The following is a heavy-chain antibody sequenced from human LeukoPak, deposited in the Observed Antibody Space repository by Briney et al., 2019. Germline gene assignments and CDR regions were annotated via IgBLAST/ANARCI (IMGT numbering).Heavy chain of an antibody. CDR3: ARARGQVGLVDY. J-gene: IGHJ4*02. D-gene: IGHD1-26*01. CDR2: IYTSGST. V-gene: IGHV4-61*02. CDR1: GGSISSGSYY. Sequence: PSETLSLTCTVSGGSISSGSYYWSWIRQPAGKGLEWIGRIYTSGSTNYNPSLKSRVTISVDTSKNQFSLKLSSVTAADTAVYYCARARGQVGLVDYWGQGTLVTVSS.